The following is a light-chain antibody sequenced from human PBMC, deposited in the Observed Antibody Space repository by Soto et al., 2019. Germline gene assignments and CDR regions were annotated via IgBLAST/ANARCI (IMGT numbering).Light chain of an antibody. Sequence: EIVVTQSPGILSVSPGDRATLSCRASQSVGRNLAWYQQTPGQAPTLLIYAASTRATGLPARFSGSGSGTDFILTVSSLQSEDFAVYYCQEYSRWSLFTFGARTRVDIK. CDR3: QEYSRWSLFT. V-gene: IGKV3-15*01. CDR2: AAS. J-gene: IGKJ3*01. CDR1: QSVGRN.